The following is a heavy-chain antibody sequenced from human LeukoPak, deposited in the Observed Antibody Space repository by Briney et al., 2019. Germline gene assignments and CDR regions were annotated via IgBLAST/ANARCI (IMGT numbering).Heavy chain of an antibody. CDR1: GFSFSTYE. CDR3: AKDRIAAAYYFDY. V-gene: IGHV3-30*02. Sequence: PGGSLRLSCAASGFSFSTYEMSWVRQAPGKGLEGVAFIRYDGSNKYYADSVKGRFTISSDNSKNTLYLQMNSLRAEDTAVYYCAKDRIAAAYYFDYWGQGTLVTVSS. J-gene: IGHJ4*02. CDR2: IRYDGSNK. D-gene: IGHD6-13*01.